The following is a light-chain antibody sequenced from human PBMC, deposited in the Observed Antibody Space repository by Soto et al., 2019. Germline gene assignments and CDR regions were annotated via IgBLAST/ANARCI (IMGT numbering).Light chain of an antibody. V-gene: IGKV1-9*01. CDR2: TAS. J-gene: IGKJ1*01. CDR3: KKLDNYTRK. CDR1: QGISIY. Sequence: DVQLTRSASFRSASVGDRVTITCRASQGISIYLAWYQQKPGKAPKLLIYTASTLQSGVPSRFSGSGSVTELPITIPSLPPEDFETYSRKKLDNYTRKFGQGTKV.